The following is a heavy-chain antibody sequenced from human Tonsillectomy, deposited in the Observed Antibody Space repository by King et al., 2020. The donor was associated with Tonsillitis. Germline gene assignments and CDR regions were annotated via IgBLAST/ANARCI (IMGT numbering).Heavy chain of an antibody. J-gene: IGHJ4*02. D-gene: IGHD6-13*01. V-gene: IGHV3-33*01. CDR1: GFTFSSYG. Sequence: VQLVESGGGVVQPGRSLRLSCAASGFTFSSYGMHWVRQAPGKGLEWVAVIWYDGSNKYYADSVKGRFTISRDNSKNTLYLQMNSLRAEDTAVYYCAGHSPPPSSSWYWGPDYGGQGTLVTVSS. CDR3: AGHSPPPSSSWYWGPDY. CDR2: IWYDGSNK.